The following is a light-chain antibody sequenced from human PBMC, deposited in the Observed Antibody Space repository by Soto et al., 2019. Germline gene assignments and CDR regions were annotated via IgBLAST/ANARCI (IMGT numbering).Light chain of an antibody. CDR2: KAS. Sequence: DIQMTQSPSTLSASVGDRVTITCRASQSISSWLAWYQQKPGKAPKLLIYKASSLESGVPSRFSGSGSGTEFTLTISSLQPDDFATYHCQQYNSYPWTFGQGTKVDIQ. CDR3: QQYNSYPWT. V-gene: IGKV1-5*03. J-gene: IGKJ1*01. CDR1: QSISSW.